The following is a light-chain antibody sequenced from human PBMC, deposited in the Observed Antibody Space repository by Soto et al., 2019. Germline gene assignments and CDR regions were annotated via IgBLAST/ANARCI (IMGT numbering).Light chain of an antibody. CDR1: SSNIGSNT. J-gene: IGLJ2*01. CDR2: SNN. CDR3: AARDDGLNGYAV. Sequence: QSVLTQPRSASGTPGQRVTISCYGSSSNIGSNTVNWYQQVPGAAPKLLIYSNNQRPSGVPDRFSGSQSGTSASLAISGLQSEDEADYYCAARDDGLNGYAVFGGGTKVTVL. V-gene: IGLV1-44*01.